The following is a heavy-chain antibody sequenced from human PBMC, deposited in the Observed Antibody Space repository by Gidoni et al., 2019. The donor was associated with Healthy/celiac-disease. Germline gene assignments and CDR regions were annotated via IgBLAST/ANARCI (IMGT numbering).Heavy chain of an antibody. V-gene: IGHV3-30-3*01. D-gene: IGHD4-17*01. CDR2: ISHDGSNK. Sequence: QVQLVESGGGVVQPGRSLRLSCAASGFTFSSYAMHWVRQAPGKGLEWVAVISHDGSNKYYADSVKGRFTISRDNSKNTLYLQMNSLRAEDTAVYYCARVQFTTVTTSACDYWGQGTLVTVSS. J-gene: IGHJ4*02. CDR1: GFTFSSYA. CDR3: ARVQFTTVTTSACDY.